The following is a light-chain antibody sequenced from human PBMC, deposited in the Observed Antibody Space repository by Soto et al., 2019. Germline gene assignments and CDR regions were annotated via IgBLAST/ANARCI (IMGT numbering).Light chain of an antibody. CDR1: QSVGPN. Sequence: EIVLTQSPATLSVSPGDSATLSCRASQSVGPNLVWYQQRFGQSPRLLIYHVSTRATGVPVRFSGSGSETEFTLTISSLQPEDFATYYCQQGYSTTPITFGQGTRVEIK. CDR3: QQGYSTTPIT. J-gene: IGKJ5*01. V-gene: IGKV3-15*01. CDR2: HVS.